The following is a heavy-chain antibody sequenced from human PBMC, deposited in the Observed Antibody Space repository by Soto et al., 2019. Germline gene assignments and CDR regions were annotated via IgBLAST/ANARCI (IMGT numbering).Heavy chain of an antibody. CDR1: GYTFTSYY. J-gene: IGHJ6*03. CDR2: INPSGGST. Sequence: ASVKVSCKASGYTFTSYYMHWVRQAPGQGLELMGIINPSGGSTSYAQKFQGRVTMTRDTSTSTVYMELSSLRSEDTAVYYCARDLGAAPDKNYYYYMDVWGKGTTVTVSS. D-gene: IGHD2-15*01. CDR3: ARDLGAAPDKNYYYYMDV. V-gene: IGHV1-46*03.